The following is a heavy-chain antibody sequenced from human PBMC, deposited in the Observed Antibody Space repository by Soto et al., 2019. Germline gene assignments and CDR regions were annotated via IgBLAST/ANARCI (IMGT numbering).Heavy chain of an antibody. V-gene: IGHV3-30*18. CDR3: AKALIAAAGTGSYFDY. Sequence: QVQLVESGGGVVQPGMSLRLSCAASGFTFSSYGMYWVRQAPGKGLEWVAVISYDGSNKYYADSVNGRFTNYRDNSKNTVDLQMKSIRAEDTAVYYCAKALIAAAGTGSYFDYWVPGTLVTVSS. CDR2: ISYDGSNK. CDR1: GFTFSSYG. J-gene: IGHJ4*02. D-gene: IGHD6-13*01.